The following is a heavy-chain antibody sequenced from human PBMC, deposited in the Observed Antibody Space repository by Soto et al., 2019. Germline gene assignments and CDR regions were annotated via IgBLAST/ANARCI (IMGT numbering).Heavy chain of an antibody. CDR1: GGTFSNYA. J-gene: IGHJ6*02. CDR3: HGLDV. CDR2: IVPIFXTT. V-gene: IGHV1-69*12. Sequence: QVQLVQSGAEVKKPGSSVKVSCKVSGGTFSNYAXXXXRLAPGHGLEWMGGIVPIFXTTYYTQKFQGRATIIADDSTXXAXXXXXSXRSEDTAIYNYHGLDVWGQGTAVTVSS.